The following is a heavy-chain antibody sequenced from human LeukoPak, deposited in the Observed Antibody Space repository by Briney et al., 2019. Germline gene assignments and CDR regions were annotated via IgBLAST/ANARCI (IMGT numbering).Heavy chain of an antibody. V-gene: IGHV4-31*03. CDR3: ACDRRLSSGYYAFDI. D-gene: IGHD3-22*01. J-gene: IGHJ3*02. Sequence: PSETLSLTCTVSGGSISCGGYYWSWIRQHPGKCLEGIGYIYYGGSTYYNASVKRRVTIAVSTSKNQFSLKLSSVTAADTAVYYCACDRRLSSGYYAFDIWGQGKMVTVSS. CDR2: IYYGGST. CDR1: GGSISCGGYY.